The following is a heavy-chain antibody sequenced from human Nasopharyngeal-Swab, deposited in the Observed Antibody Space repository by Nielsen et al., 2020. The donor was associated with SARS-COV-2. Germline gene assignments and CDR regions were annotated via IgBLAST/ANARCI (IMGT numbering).Heavy chain of an antibody. Sequence: GESLKISCAASGFTFSSYGMRWVRQAPGKGLEWVAVIWYDGSNKYYADSVKGRFTISRDNSKNTLYLQMNGLRGEDTAVYYCARGDSFWGQGTTVTVSS. CDR3: ARGDSF. D-gene: IGHD2-21*01. CDR1: GFTFSSYG. V-gene: IGHV3-33*01. J-gene: IGHJ6*01. CDR2: IWYDGSNK.